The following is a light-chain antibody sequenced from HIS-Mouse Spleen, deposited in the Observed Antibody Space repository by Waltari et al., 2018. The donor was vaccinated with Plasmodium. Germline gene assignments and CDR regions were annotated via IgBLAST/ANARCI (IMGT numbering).Light chain of an antibody. CDR2: GAS. Sequence: EIVMTQSPATLSVSPGERATLSCRASQRVSSNLAWYQQKPGQAPRLLLYGASTRATGIPARVSGSGSGTDVTLTISSLQSEDFAVYYCQQYNNWSFTFGPGTKVDIK. V-gene: IGKV3-15*01. J-gene: IGKJ3*01. CDR1: QRVSSN. CDR3: QQYNNWSFT.